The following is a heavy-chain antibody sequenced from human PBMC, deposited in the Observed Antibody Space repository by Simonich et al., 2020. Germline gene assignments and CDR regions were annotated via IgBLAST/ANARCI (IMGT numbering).Heavy chain of an antibody. CDR1: GFTFSSYA. D-gene: IGHD3-22*01. J-gene: IGHJ3*02. Sequence: GGGLVQPGGSLRLSCAASGFTFSSYAMSWVRQAPGKGLECVSCISGSGGNTYYADTVKGRFTISRDNSKNTLYLQMNSLRAEDTAVYYCAKYLGERITMILVVIDAFDIWGQGTMVTVSS. CDR3: AKYLGERITMILVVIDAFDI. CDR2: ISGSGGNT. V-gene: IGHV3-23*01.